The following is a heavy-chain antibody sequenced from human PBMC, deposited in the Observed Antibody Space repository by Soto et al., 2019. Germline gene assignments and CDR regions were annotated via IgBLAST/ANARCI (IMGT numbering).Heavy chain of an antibody. Sequence: QVQLVESGGGVVQPGRSLRLSCAASGFTFSSYAMHWVRQAPGKGLEWVAVISYDGSNKYCADSVKGRFTISRDNSKNTLYLQMNSLRAEDTAVYYCARDLCSGGSCYANWFDPWGQGTLVTVSS. J-gene: IGHJ5*02. CDR1: GFTFSSYA. CDR2: ISYDGSNK. CDR3: ARDLCSGGSCYANWFDP. V-gene: IGHV3-30-3*01. D-gene: IGHD2-15*01.